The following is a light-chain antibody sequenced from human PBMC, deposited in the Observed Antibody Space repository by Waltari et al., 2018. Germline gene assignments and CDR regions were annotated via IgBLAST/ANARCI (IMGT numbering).Light chain of an antibody. J-gene: IGLJ3*02. CDR3: CSNAASFTWV. Sequence: QSALTQPRSVSGSPGQSVTTSCPATSSDVGGYNYFSWYQQHPGKAPKLVIYGVNKRPSGVPDRFSGSKSDNTASLTISGLQAEDEADYYCCSNAASFTWVFGGGTKVTVL. V-gene: IGLV2-11*01. CDR1: SSDVGGYNY. CDR2: GVN.